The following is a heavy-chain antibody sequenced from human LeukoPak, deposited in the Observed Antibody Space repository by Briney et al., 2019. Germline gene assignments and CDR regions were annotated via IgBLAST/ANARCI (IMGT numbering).Heavy chain of an antibody. J-gene: IGHJ4*02. Sequence: SVKVSCKASGGTFSSYAISWVRQAPGQGLEWMGRIIPILGIENYAQKFQGRVTTTADKSTSTAYMELSSLRSEDTAVYYCARGGYSSGWLDYWGQGTLVTVSS. D-gene: IGHD6-19*01. CDR3: ARGGYSSGWLDY. CDR2: IIPILGIE. CDR1: GGTFSSYA. V-gene: IGHV1-69*04.